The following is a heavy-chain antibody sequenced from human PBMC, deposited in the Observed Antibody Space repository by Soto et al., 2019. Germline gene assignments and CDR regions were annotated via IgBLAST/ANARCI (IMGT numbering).Heavy chain of an antibody. D-gene: IGHD2-21*02. J-gene: IGHJ5*02. CDR2: IYYSGST. CDR3: ARAAYCGGDCYSGFSS. CDR1: GGSISSGGYY. V-gene: IGHV4-31*03. Sequence: KTSETLSLTCTVSGGSISSGGYYWSWIRQHPGKGLEWIGYIYYSGSTYYNPSLKSRVTISVDTSKNQFSLKLSSVTAADTAVYYCARAAYCGGDCYSGFSSWGQGTLVTVSS.